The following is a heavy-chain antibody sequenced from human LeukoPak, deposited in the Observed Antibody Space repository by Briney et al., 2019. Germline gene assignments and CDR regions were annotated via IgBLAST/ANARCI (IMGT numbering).Heavy chain of an antibody. CDR2: INHSGST. CDR1: GGSFSGYY. D-gene: IGHD3-10*01. CDR3: ANGVGTMVRGVTGDNWFDP. Sequence: PSETLSLTCAVYGGSFSGYYWSWIRQPPGKGLEWIGEINHSGSTNYNPSLKSRVTISVDTSKNQFSLKLSSVTAADTAVYYCANGVGTMVRGVTGDNWFDPWGQGTLVTVSS. V-gene: IGHV4-34*01. J-gene: IGHJ5*02.